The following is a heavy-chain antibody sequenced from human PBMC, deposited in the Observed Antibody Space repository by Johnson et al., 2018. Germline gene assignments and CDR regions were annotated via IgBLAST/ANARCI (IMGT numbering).Heavy chain of an antibody. J-gene: IGHJ3*02. D-gene: IGHD1-20*01. CDR3: ARVTVGEDALQI. CDR2: INPGGGST. Sequence: QVQLVQSGAEVKEPGASLKVSCQASGYTFTRYYIHWVRQAPGQGLEWMGVINPGGGSTGYAQKFQGIVTMTRDTPTSTVYRELSSLTSEDTAVYYFARVTVGEDALQIWGQGTMVTVSS. CDR1: GYTFTRYY. V-gene: IGHV1-46*01.